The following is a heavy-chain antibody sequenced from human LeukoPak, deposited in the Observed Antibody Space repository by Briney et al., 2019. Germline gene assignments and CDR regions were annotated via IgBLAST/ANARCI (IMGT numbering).Heavy chain of an antibody. CDR3: AGDRHGSGSYYFDY. Sequence: PGRSLRLSCAASGFTFSSYAMHWVRQAPGKGLEWVAVISYDGSNKYYADSVKGRFTISRDNSKNTLYLQMNSLRAEDTAVYYCAGDRHGSGSYYFDYRGQGTLVTVSS. V-gene: IGHV3-30-3*01. D-gene: IGHD3-10*01. CDR2: ISYDGSNK. CDR1: GFTFSSYA. J-gene: IGHJ4*02.